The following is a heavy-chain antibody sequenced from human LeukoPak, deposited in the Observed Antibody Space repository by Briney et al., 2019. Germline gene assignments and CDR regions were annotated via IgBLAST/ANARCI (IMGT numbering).Heavy chain of an antibody. D-gene: IGHD3-22*01. J-gene: IGHJ4*02. Sequence: GGSLRLSCAASGFTFSSAWMSWGRQAPGKGVGGVGRIKSKTDGGTTDYAAPVKGRFTISRDDSKNTLYLQMNSLKTEDTAVYYCTTDGYYYDSSGYYPDYWGQGTLVTVSS. V-gene: IGHV3-15*01. CDR1: GFTFSSAW. CDR3: TTDGYYYDSSGYYPDY. CDR2: IKSKTDGGTT.